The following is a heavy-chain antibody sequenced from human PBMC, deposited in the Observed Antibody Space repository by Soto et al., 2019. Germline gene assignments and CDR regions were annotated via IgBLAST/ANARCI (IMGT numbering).Heavy chain of an antibody. CDR3: ARAGWLRPNQGYFDY. CDR1: GFTFSSYA. CDR2: ISYDGSNK. V-gene: IGHV3-30-3*01. J-gene: IGHJ4*02. Sequence: QVQLVESGGGVVQPGRSLRLSCAASGFTFSSYAMHWVRQAPGKGLEWVAVISYDGSNKYYADSVKGRITISRDNSKNTLYLQMNSLRAEDTAVYYCARAGWLRPNQGYFDYWGQGTLVTVSS. D-gene: IGHD5-12*01.